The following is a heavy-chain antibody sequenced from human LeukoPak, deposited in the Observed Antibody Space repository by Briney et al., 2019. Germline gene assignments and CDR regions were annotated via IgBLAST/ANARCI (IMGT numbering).Heavy chain of an antibody. Sequence: PSETLSLTCDISGVSISSSYWWSWVRQTPGKGLEWIGEIYHSGGTNYNPSLESRVTISLDKSENQFSLKLNSVTAADTAVYYCARDLRGMVDYWGQGTLVTVSS. CDR2: IYHSGGT. CDR3: ARDLRGMVDY. J-gene: IGHJ4*02. CDR1: GVSISSSYW. V-gene: IGHV4-4*02. D-gene: IGHD3-16*01.